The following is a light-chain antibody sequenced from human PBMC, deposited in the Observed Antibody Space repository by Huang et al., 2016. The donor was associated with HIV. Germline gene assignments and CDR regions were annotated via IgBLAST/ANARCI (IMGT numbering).Light chain of an antibody. CDR1: QRVSSN. J-gene: IGKJ3*01. CDR2: GAS. Sequence: EIVMTQSPATLSVSPGERATLSCRASQRVSSNLAWYQQKPGQAPRLLIYGASTRATGSPARFSVSGSGTEFTLTISSLQSEDFAVYYCQQYNNWPPATFGPGTKVDIK. CDR3: QQYNNWPPAT. V-gene: IGKV3-15*01.